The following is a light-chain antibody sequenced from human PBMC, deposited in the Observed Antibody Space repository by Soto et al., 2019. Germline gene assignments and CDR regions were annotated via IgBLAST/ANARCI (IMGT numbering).Light chain of an antibody. Sequence: DIQMTQPPSSLSASVGDRVTITCRASQSISSYLNWYQQKPGKAPKLLICAASSLQSGVPSRFSGSGSGTDFTLTISSLQPEDFATYYCQQSYSTPLTFGGGTKVDTK. V-gene: IGKV1-39*01. CDR1: QSISSY. J-gene: IGKJ4*01. CDR2: AAS. CDR3: QQSYSTPLT.